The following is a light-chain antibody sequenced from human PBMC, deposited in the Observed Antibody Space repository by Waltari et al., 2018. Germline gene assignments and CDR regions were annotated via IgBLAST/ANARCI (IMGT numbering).Light chain of an antibody. CDR2: DVR. CDR3: SSYISSSTLEL. Sequence: QSALTQPASVSGSPGQSITISCTGTSSDVGAYNYVSWYQQHPGNAPKLMIFDVRNRPSGVSSRFSGSKSGNTASLTISGLQAEDEAGYYCSSYISSSTLELFGGGTSLTVL. CDR1: SSDVGAYNY. J-gene: IGLJ2*01. V-gene: IGLV2-14*03.